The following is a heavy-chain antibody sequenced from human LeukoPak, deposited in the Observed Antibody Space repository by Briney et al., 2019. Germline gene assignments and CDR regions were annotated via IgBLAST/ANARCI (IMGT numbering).Heavy chain of an antibody. V-gene: IGHV3-23*01. CDR1: GFTINIYA. D-gene: IGHD4-17*01. CDR2: ITVNGGGI. Sequence: PGGSRRLSCAPSGFTINIYAMTWVRQAPGKWLEWVSSITVNGGGISYADSVKGRFTISRDNSKNTLYLQMNSLRAEDTAVYYCAKDPNGDYVGAFDGWDQGTRVTVSS. CDR3: AKDPNGDYVGAFDG. J-gene: IGHJ3*01.